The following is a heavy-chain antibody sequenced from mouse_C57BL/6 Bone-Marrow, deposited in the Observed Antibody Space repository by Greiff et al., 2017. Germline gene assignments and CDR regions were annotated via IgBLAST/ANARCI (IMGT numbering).Heavy chain of an antibody. J-gene: IGHJ2*01. CDR2: IYPGGSST. CDR1: GYTFTSYW. Sequence: VQLQQPGAELVQPGASVKMSCKASGYTFTSYWITWVKQRPGQGLEWIGDIYPGGSSTNYNEKFKSKATLTVDKSSSTAYMQLSSQTSEDSAVYYCARWPFFDYWGQGTTLTVSS. CDR3: ARWPFFDY. V-gene: IGHV1-55*01.